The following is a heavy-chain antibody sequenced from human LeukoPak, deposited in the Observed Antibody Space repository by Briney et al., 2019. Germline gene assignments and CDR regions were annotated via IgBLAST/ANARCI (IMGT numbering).Heavy chain of an antibody. V-gene: IGHV4-34*01. CDR1: GGSFSGYY. J-gene: IGHJ5*02. CDR3: ARSFDQQWSERFDP. D-gene: IGHD6-19*01. CDR2: INHSGST. Sequence: SETLSLTCAVYGGSFSGYYWSWIRQPPGKGLEWIGEINHSGSTNYNPSLKSRVTISVDTSKNQFSLKLSSVTAADTAVYYCARSFDQQWSERFDPWGQGTLVTVSS.